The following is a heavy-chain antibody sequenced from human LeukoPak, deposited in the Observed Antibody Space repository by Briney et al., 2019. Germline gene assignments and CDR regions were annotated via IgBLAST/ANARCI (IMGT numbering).Heavy chain of an antibody. CDR3: ARDRAGESYSAWYFDD. V-gene: IGHV3-33*01. Sequence: QPGGSLRLSCAASGFTFSSYGMHWIRQAPVKGLEWVAVIWYDGSNKYYADSVKGRFTISRDNSKNMLYLQMNSLRAEDTAVYYCARDRAGESYSAWYFDDWGQGTLVTVSS. CDR2: IWYDGSNK. D-gene: IGHD3-16*01. CDR1: GFTFSSYG. J-gene: IGHJ4*02.